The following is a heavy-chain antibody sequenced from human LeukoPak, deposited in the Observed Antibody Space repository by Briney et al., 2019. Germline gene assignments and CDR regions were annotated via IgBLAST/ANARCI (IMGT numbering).Heavy chain of an antibody. CDR3: VRNRVVVPNGDWFDS. J-gene: IGHJ5*01. CDR2: LKFDGIEN. CDR1: GITFSSYA. V-gene: IGHV3-7*01. D-gene: IGHD2-8*01. Sequence: GGSLRLSCAASGITFSSYAMSWVRQAPGKGLEWVATLKFDGIENYHVGSVAGRFTISRDNPKNSLYLQMNGLSAEDTAVYYCVRNRVVVPNGDWFDSWGRGTLVTVSS.